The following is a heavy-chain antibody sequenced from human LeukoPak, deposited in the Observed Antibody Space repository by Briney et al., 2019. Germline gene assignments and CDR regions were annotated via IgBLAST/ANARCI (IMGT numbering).Heavy chain of an antibody. Sequence: ASVKVSCKASGGTFSSYAISWVRQAPGQGLEWMGGIIPIFGTANYAQKSQGRVTITTDESTSTAYMELSSLRSEDTAVYYCARDLGYCSSTSCSDYWGQGTLVTVSS. CDR3: ARDLGYCSSTSCSDY. J-gene: IGHJ4*02. V-gene: IGHV1-69*05. D-gene: IGHD2-2*01. CDR2: IIPIFGTA. CDR1: GGTFSSYA.